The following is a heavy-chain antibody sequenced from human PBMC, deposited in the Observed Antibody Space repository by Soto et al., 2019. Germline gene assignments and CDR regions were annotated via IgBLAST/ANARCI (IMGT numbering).Heavy chain of an antibody. CDR3: ARVVPGAEAWFGP. D-gene: IGHD2-2*01. Sequence: SVKVSCKTSGYTFSNYGITWVRQAPGQPLEWLGWISLYSDGTNYAQKFQGRVSMTTDTSTTTAYMELRSLRSDDTAVYYCARVVPGAEAWFGPWGQGTPGHRLL. J-gene: IGHJ5*02. CDR2: ISLYSDGT. CDR1: GYTFSNYG. V-gene: IGHV1-18*01.